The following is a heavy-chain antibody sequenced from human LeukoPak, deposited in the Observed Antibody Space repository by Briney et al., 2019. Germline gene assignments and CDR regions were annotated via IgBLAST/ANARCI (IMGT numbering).Heavy chain of an antibody. CDR3: ARTDSSGYYGAY. J-gene: IGHJ4*02. CDR1: GGSISSGDYY. CDR2: IYYSGST. Sequence: SETLSLTCTVSGGSISSGDYYWSWIRQPPGKGLEWIGYIYYSGSTYYNPSLKSRVTISVDTSNNLFSLKLSSVTAADKAVYYCARTDSSGYYGAYWGQGTLVTVSS. V-gene: IGHV4-30-4*01. D-gene: IGHD3-22*01.